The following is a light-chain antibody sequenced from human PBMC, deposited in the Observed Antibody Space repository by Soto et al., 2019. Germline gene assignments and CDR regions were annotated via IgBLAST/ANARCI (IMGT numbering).Light chain of an antibody. CDR2: NNN. CDR1: SSNIGSNA. Sequence: QSVVTQPPSASGTPGQRVTISCSGRSSNIGSNAVNWYQQFPGRAPKVLIYNNNERPSAVPDRFSGSKSGSSASLAITGLQSEDEADYYCATWDDGLNGWVFGGGTKLTVL. V-gene: IGLV1-44*01. CDR3: ATWDDGLNGWV. J-gene: IGLJ3*02.